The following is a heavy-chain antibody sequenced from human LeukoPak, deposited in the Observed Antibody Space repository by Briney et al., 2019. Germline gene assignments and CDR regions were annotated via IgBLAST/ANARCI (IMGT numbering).Heavy chain of an antibody. D-gene: IGHD2-15*01. CDR1: GGSISSSSYY. Sequence: SGTLSLTCTVSGGSISSSSYYWGWIRQPPGKGLEWIGSIYYTGSPFYNPSLRSRVTMSVDTAENQFSLNLNSVTAADTAIYYCARQTYFYEASGHLNDNWGQGTLVTVSS. CDR3: ARQTYFYEASGHLNDN. V-gene: IGHV4-39*01. J-gene: IGHJ4*02. CDR2: IYYTGSP.